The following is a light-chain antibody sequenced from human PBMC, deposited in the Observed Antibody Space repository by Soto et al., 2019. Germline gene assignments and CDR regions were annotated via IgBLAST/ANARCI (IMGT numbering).Light chain of an antibody. J-gene: IGKJ4*01. V-gene: IGKV1-5*01. Sequence: DIQLTQSPSTLPASVGDRVTITCRASQSIRNWFAWYHQKPGTAPKLLIYHASTLESGGPSRFRGSRSGTKFALTFSGLQPDNFGPYFYQQGDSFPFTLGGGTKVDIK. CDR2: HAS. CDR3: QQGDSFPFT. CDR1: QSIRNW.